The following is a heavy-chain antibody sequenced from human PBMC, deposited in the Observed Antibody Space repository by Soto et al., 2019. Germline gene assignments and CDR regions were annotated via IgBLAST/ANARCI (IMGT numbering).Heavy chain of an antibody. Sequence: QVQLVESGGGVVQPGRSLRLSCAASGFIFNHYGMHWVRQAPGKGLEWVAAISNDGSDKYYADSVKGRLTLSRDNSTNTVYLQMNSLRGEDTAVYYCAKDQGIAASHGIDWGQGTMVTVSS. CDR1: GFIFNHYG. CDR2: ISNDGSDK. V-gene: IGHV3-30*18. J-gene: IGHJ3*01. D-gene: IGHD6-13*01. CDR3: AKDQGIAASHGID.